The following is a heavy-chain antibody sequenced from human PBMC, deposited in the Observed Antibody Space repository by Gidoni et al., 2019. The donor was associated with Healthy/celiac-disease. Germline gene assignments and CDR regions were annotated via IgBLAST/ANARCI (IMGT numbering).Heavy chain of an antibody. D-gene: IGHD2-21*02. Sequence: VQLVQSGAEVKTPGESLKISCQCSGYSFTIYLIGWVRKMPGKGLEGMGIIYPGDSDTRYSPSFQGQVTISADKSISTAYLQWSSLKASDTAMYYCARPGGLCGGDCYADSFDYWGQGTLVTVSS. CDR2: IYPGDSDT. V-gene: IGHV5-51*01. CDR1: GYSFTIYL. J-gene: IGHJ4*02. CDR3: ARPGGLCGGDCYADSFDY.